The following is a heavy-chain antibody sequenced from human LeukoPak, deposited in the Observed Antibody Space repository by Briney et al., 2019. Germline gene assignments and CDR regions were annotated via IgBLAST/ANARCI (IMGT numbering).Heavy chain of an antibody. CDR3: ARAADYVVWFDP. J-gene: IGHJ5*02. Sequence: PSETLSLTCTVSGGSISSSSYYWGWIRQPPGKGLEWIGSIYYSGSTYYNPSLKSRVTISVDTSKNQFSLKLSSVTAADTAVYYCARAADYVVWFDPWGQGTLVTVSS. D-gene: IGHD4-17*01. CDR1: GGSISSSSYY. CDR2: IYYSGST. V-gene: IGHV4-39*01.